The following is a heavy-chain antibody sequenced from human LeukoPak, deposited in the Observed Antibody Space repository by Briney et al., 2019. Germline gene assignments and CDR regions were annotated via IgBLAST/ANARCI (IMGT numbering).Heavy chain of an antibody. CDR1: GYTFTSYY. CDR2: INPSGGST. D-gene: IGHD1-26*01. CDR3: ARDLGGSYYFDY. V-gene: IGHV1-46*01. J-gene: IGHJ4*02. Sequence: ASVKVSCKASGYTFTSYYMHWVRQAPGQGLEWMGIINPSGGSTSYAQKFQGRVTMTRDMSTSTVYMELSSLRSEDTAMYYCARDLGGSYYFDYWGQGTLDTVSS.